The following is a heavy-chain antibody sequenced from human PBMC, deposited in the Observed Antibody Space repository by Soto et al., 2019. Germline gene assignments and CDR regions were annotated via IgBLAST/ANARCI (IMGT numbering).Heavy chain of an antibody. CDR1: GFAFTNSA. J-gene: IGHJ4*02. V-gene: IGHV1-58*01. Sequence: SVKVSCKASGFAFTNSAVHWVRQARGQRLEWIGCIVVGSGNTNYAQKFQERVTITRDMSTTTAYMELSTLRSEYTAVYYCTADKADSHGYGNYWGQGTLVTVSS. CDR3: TADKADSHGYGNY. D-gene: IGHD5-18*01. CDR2: IVVGSGNT.